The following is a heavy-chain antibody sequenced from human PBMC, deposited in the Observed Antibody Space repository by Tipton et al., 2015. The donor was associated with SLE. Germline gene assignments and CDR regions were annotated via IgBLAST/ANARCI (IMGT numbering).Heavy chain of an antibody. V-gene: IGHV4-34*01. Sequence: TLSLTCAVYGGSFSGYYWSWIRQPPGKGLEWIGEINHSGSTNYNPSLESRLTISVDTSKDQVSLNLNSVTAADTAVYYCARTQYTFGGVIAPFDYWGQGTLVTVSS. CDR2: INHSGST. CDR3: ARTQYTFGGVIAPFDY. D-gene: IGHD3-16*02. J-gene: IGHJ4*02. CDR1: GGSFSGYY.